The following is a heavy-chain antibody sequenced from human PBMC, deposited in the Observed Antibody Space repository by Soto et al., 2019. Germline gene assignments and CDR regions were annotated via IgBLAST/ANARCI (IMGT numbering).Heavy chain of an antibody. CDR2: IYHSGST. Sequence: SETLCLTCAVSGVSISSGGYSWSWMRQPPGKGLEWIGYIYHSGSTYYNPSLKSRVTISVDRSKNQFSLKLSSVTAADTAVYYCARVPDVWGQGTTVTVSS. J-gene: IGHJ6*02. CDR3: ARVPDV. CDR1: GVSISSGGYS. V-gene: IGHV4-30-2*01.